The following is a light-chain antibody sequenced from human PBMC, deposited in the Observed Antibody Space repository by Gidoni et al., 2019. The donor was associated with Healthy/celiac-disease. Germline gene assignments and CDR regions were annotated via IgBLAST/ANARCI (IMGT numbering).Light chain of an antibody. CDR3: QQYNSYS. Sequence: DIQMTQSPSTLSASVGDRVTITCRASQSISSWLAWYQQKPGKAPKLQIYKASSLESGVPSRFSGSGSGTEFTLTISSLQPDDFATYYCQQYNSYSFGGGTKVEIK. CDR2: KAS. CDR1: QSISSW. V-gene: IGKV1-5*03. J-gene: IGKJ4*01.